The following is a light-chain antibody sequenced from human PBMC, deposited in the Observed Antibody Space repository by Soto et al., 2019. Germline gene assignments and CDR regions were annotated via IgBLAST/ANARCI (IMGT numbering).Light chain of an antibody. CDR3: RQSYSTPHT. Sequence: DIQMTQSPSSLSASVGDRVTITCRASQSISSYLNWYQQKPGKAPKLLIYPASSLQSGVPSRFSGSGSGTDFTLTISSLQPEDFATYYCRQSYSTPHTFGQGTKLEIK. V-gene: IGKV1-39*01. CDR1: QSISSY. J-gene: IGKJ2*01. CDR2: PAS.